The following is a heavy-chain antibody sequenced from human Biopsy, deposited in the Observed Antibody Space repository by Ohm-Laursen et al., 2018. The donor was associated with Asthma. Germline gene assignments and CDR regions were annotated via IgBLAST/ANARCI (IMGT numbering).Heavy chain of an antibody. D-gene: IGHD3-22*01. CDR1: GFVFSQCG. V-gene: IGHV3-30*03. CDR3: ARQSGQDYGDSSGFDI. CDR2: VSSDGHNK. Sequence: SLRLSCTASGFVFSQCGIHWVRQGPGKGLEWVALVSSDGHNKYYEQSVKGRSTISRDNSRNRLYLQINRLTVEDSAVYFCARQSGQDYGDSSGFDIWGQGTKVAVSS. J-gene: IGHJ3*02.